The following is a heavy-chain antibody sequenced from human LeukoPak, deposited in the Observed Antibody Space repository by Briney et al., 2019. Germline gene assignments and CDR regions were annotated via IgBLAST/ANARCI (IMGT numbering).Heavy chain of an antibody. CDR1: GRPVNSGGSVSSGRYY. D-gene: IGHD1-26*01. J-gene: IGHJ4*02. Sequence: PSETLSLTCTLSGRPVNSGGSVSSGRYYWSWIRQPPGKGLEWIGYVSYSGSTNYNPSLHSRVTISLDTSKNQFSLKLSSGTGADTAVYFCARDSFYSGSDFWGQGTLVTVSS. V-gene: IGHV4-61*01. CDR3: ARDSFYSGSDF. CDR2: VSYSGST.